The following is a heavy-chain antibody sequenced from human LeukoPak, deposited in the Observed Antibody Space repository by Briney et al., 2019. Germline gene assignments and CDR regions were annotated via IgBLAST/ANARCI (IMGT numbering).Heavy chain of an antibody. J-gene: IGHJ6*02. V-gene: IGHV4-34*01. D-gene: IGHD5-18*01. CDR1: GGSFSGYY. Sequence: PSETLSLTCAVYGGSFSGYYWSWIRQPPGKGLEWIGEINHSGSTNYNPSLKSRVTISVDTSKNQFFLKLSSVTAADTAVYYCARGIQLWSGYYYYYGMDVWGQGTTVTVSS. CDR3: ARGIQLWSGYYYYYGMDV. CDR2: INHSGST.